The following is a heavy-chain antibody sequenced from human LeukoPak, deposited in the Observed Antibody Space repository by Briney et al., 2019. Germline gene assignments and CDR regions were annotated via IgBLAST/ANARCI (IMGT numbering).Heavy chain of an antibody. CDR3: AKGLTPAEYFQH. CDR2: IWYDGSNK. CDR1: GFTFSSYG. D-gene: IGHD1-14*01. V-gene: IGHV3-33*06. Sequence: PGGSLKLSCAASGFTFSSYGMHWVRQAPGKGLEWVAVIWYDGSNKYYADSVKGRFTVSRDNSKNTMDLQMNSLRAEDTAVYYCAKGLTPAEYFQHWGQGTLVTVSS. J-gene: IGHJ1*01.